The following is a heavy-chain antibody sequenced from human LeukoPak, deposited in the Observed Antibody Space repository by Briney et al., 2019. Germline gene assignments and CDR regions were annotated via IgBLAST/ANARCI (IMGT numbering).Heavy chain of an antibody. CDR1: GFTFSSYW. Sequence: GESLRLSCAASGFTFSSYWMHWVRQAPGKGLVWVSRINSDGSSTSYADSVKGRFTISRDNAKNTLYLQMNSLRAEDTAVYYCARRLGSYNGHYASDYWGQGTLVTVSS. D-gene: IGHD4-17*01. V-gene: IGHV3-74*01. CDR3: ARRLGSYNGHYASDY. J-gene: IGHJ4*02. CDR2: INSDGSST.